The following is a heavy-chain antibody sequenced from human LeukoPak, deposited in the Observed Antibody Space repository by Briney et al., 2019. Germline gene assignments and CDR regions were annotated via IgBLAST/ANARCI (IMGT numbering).Heavy chain of an antibody. CDR1: GFTFSSYS. CDR2: ISSSSSYI. V-gene: IGHV3-21*01. CDR3: AREDDCWTG. Sequence: PGGSLRLSCAASGFTFSSYSMNWVRQAAGEGLGWVSSISSSSSYIYNTDSVKCRFTISRDNAKNSLYLQMNSLRAEGTSVYYCAREDDCWTGWGQGTLVTVSS. J-gene: IGHJ4*02. D-gene: IGHD3/OR15-3a*01.